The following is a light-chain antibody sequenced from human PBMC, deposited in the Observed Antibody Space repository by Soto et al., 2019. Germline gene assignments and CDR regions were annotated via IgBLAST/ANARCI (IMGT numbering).Light chain of an antibody. V-gene: IGKV3-15*01. Sequence: EIVMTQSPATLSVSQGERAPLSCRASRSVSSTLAWYQQKPGQAPRLLIYGASTRATGIPARFSGSGSGTEFTLTISSLQSEDFAVYYCQQYNNWPGTFGQGTKLEIK. CDR1: RSVSST. J-gene: IGKJ2*01. CDR2: GAS. CDR3: QQYNNWPGT.